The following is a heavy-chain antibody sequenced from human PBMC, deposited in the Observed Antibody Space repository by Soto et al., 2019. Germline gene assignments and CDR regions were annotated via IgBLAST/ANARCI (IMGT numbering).Heavy chain of an antibody. D-gene: IGHD6-6*01. J-gene: IGHJ5*02. Sequence: VASVKVSCKASGGTFSSYAISWVRQAPGQGLEWMGGIIPIFGTANYAQKFQGRVTITADESTSTAYMELSSLRSEDTAVYYCARACCGAARPFSCLDPSGQATLVTVSS. CDR1: GGTFSSYA. V-gene: IGHV1-69*13. CDR2: IIPIFGTA. CDR3: ARACCGAARPFSCLDP.